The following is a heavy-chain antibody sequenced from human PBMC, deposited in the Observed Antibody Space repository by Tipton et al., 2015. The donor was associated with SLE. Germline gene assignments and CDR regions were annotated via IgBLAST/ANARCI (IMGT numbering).Heavy chain of an antibody. D-gene: IGHD3-3*01. J-gene: IGHJ5*02. CDR1: GDSISSGYY. Sequence: TLSLTCTVSGDSISSGYYWGWIRQPPGKGLEWIGSIYHSGSTYYNPSLKSRVTISVDTSKNQFSLKLSSVTAADTAVYYCARASSGSDDWFDPWGQGTLVTVSS. CDR2: IYHSGST. V-gene: IGHV4-38-2*02. CDR3: ARASSGSDDWFDP.